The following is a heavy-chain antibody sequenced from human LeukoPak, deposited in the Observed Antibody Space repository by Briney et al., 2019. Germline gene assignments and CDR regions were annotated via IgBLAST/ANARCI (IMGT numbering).Heavy chain of an antibody. J-gene: IGHJ3*02. CDR3: TGFETSGPDAFDI. V-gene: IGHV3-15*01. CDR2: VKSKTDGGTT. Sequence: GGSLRLSCEVSGFTFSNAWMSWVRQAPGKGLEWVGRVKSKTDGGTTDYGAPVKGRFTISRDDSKTTVYLQMNSLKTEDTAVYFCTGFETSGPDAFDIWGRGTMVTVSS. D-gene: IGHD5-12*01. CDR1: GFTFSNAW.